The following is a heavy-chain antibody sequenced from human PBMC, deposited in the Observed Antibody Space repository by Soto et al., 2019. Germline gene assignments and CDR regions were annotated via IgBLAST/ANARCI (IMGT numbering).Heavy chain of an antibody. J-gene: IGHJ5*02. CDR3: ARHGDDFWSGYYPPRGNWFDP. CDR1: GGSISSSSYY. Sequence: SETLSLTCTVSGGSISSSSYYWGWIRQPPGKGLEWIGSIYYSGSTYYNPSLKSRVTISVDTSKNQFSLKLSSVTAADTAVYYCARHGDDFWSGYYPPRGNWFDPWGQGTLVTVSS. V-gene: IGHV4-39*01. CDR2: IYYSGST. D-gene: IGHD3-3*01.